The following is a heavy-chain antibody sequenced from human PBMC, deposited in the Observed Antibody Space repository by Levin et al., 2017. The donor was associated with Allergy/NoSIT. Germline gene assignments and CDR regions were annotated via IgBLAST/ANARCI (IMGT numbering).Heavy chain of an antibody. CDR2: INTNTGNP. V-gene: IGHV7-4-1*02. CDR1: GYTFTTYA. CDR3: ARESPYVAGNFDY. J-gene: IGHJ4*02. D-gene: IGHD6-19*01. Sequence: GESLKISCKASGYTFTTYALNWVRQAPGQGLEWMGWINTNTGNPTYAQGFTGRFVFSLDTSVSTAYLQISSLKAEDTAVYYCARESPYVAGNFDYWGQGTLVTVSS.